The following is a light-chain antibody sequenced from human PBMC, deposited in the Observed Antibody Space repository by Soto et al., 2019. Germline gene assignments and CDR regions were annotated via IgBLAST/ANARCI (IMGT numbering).Light chain of an antibody. V-gene: IGKV3-20*01. CDR1: QSVRGNS. Sequence: EIVLTQSPGTLSSSPGERATLSCRASQSVRGNSLAWYQQKPGQAPRLLIYGASTRATGIPDRFSGSGSGTDFALAIARLEPEDFAVFYCQHYGRLPPSFGGGTNMEIK. CDR3: QHYGRLPPS. J-gene: IGKJ4*01. CDR2: GAS.